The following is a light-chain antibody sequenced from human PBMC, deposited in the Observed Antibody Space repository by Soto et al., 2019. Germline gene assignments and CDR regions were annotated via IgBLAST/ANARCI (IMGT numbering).Light chain of an antibody. Sequence: EIVLTQSPATLSLSPGERATLSCGASRSLSSIYLAWYQQKPGLAPRLVIYDASSRATGIPDRFSGSGSGTGFTLTINRLEPEDFAVYYCQQYDNLITFGGGTKVDIK. CDR3: QQYDNLIT. CDR2: DAS. CDR1: RSLSSIY. V-gene: IGKV3D-20*01. J-gene: IGKJ4*01.